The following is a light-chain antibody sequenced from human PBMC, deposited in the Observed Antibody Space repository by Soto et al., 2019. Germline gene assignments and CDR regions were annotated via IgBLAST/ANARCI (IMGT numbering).Light chain of an antibody. CDR1: QDIGND. CDR3: QQSYSTPPT. J-gene: IGKJ5*01. V-gene: IGKV1-39*01. Sequence: DIQMPQSPSSLSASVGDRVTMTWRATQDIGNDLGWYQQKPGKAPKLLIYAASSLQSGVPSRFSGSGSGTDFTLTISSLQPEDFATYYCQQSYSTPPTFGQGTRLEIK. CDR2: AAS.